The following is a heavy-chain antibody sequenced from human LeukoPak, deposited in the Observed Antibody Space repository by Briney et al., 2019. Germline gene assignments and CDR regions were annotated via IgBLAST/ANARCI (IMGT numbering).Heavy chain of an antibody. J-gene: IGHJ4*02. CDR1: GFTFSSYS. CDR3: TRDPHALDY. Sequence: GGSLRLSCAASGFTFSSYSMKWVRQAPGKGLEWVAYITRSSSPIYYADSVKGRFAISRDNVENSLHLQMNSLRAEDTAMYYCTRDPHALDYWGQGTLVTVSS. V-gene: IGHV3-48*01. CDR2: ITRSSSPI.